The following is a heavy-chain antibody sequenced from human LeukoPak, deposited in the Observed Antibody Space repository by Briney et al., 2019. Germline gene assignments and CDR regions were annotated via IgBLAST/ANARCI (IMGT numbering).Heavy chain of an antibody. Sequence: KTSETLSLTCTVSGGSISSGGYYWSWIRQHPGKGLEWIGYIYYSGSTYYNPSLKSRVTISVDTSKNQFSLKLSSVTAADTAVYYCARGYRDYYDSSGYYVRFDPWGQGTLVTVSS. CDR1: GGSISSGGYY. D-gene: IGHD3-22*01. V-gene: IGHV4-31*03. J-gene: IGHJ5*02. CDR2: IYYSGST. CDR3: ARGYRDYYDSSGYYVRFDP.